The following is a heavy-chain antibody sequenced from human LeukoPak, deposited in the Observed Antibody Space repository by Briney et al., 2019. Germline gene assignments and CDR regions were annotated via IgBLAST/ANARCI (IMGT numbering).Heavy chain of an antibody. CDR2: ISSSGSTI. Sequence: GGSLRLSCAASGFTFSDYYMSWIRQAPGKGLEWVSYISSSGSTIYYADSVKGRFTIPRDNAKNSLYLQMNSLRAEDTAVYYCARELGYCSSTSCYSWFDPWGQGTLVTVSS. J-gene: IGHJ5*02. CDR1: GFTFSDYY. V-gene: IGHV3-11*01. D-gene: IGHD2-2*02. CDR3: ARELGYCSSTSCYSWFDP.